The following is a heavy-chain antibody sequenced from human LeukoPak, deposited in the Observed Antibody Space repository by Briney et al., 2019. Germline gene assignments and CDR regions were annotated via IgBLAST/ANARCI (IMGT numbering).Heavy chain of an antibody. D-gene: IGHD3-16*01. CDR3: ARGDRTFGGGSPVRCFDP. Sequence: GESLKISCKGSGYTFTIYWIAWVRQMPGKGLEWMGIIYPGDSDTRYSPSFQGQVTISADTSIGTAYLQWGSLKASDTAMYYCARGDRTFGGGSPVRCFDPWGQGTLVTVSS. J-gene: IGHJ5*02. CDR1: GYTFTIYW. V-gene: IGHV5-51*01. CDR2: IYPGDSDT.